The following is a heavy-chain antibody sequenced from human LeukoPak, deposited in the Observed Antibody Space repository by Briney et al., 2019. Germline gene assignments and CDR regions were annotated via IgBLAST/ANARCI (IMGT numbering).Heavy chain of an antibody. Sequence: GASVKVSCKASGYTFTGYYMHRVRQAPGQGLEWMGWINPNSGGTNYAQKFQGRVTMTRDTSTSTVYMELSSLRSEDTAVYYCARDSGYSGYDNWFDPWGQGTLVTVSS. CDR3: ARDSGYSGYDNWFDP. J-gene: IGHJ5*02. CDR1: GYTFTGYY. V-gene: IGHV1-2*02. D-gene: IGHD5-12*01. CDR2: INPNSGGT.